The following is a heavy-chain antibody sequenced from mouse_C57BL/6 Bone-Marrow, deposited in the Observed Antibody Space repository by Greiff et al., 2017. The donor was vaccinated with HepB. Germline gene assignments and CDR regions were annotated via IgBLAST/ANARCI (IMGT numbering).Heavy chain of an antibody. CDR1: GFTFSSYA. J-gene: IGHJ2*01. CDR2: ISDGGSYT. Sequence: DVKLVESGGGLVKPGGSLKLSCAASGFTFSSYAMSWVRQTPEKRLEWVATISDGGSYTYYPDNVKGRFTISRDNAKNSLYLQMSQLKSEDTAMYYCAREGGSEFDYWGQGTTLTVSS. V-gene: IGHV5-4*01. CDR3: AREGGSEFDY. D-gene: IGHD1-1*01.